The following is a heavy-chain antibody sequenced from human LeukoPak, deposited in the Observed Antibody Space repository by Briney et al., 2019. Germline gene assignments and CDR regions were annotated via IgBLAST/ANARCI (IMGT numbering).Heavy chain of an antibody. V-gene: IGHV3-48*01. CDR2: IDSGSSTM. CDR3: AISGVTTVGY. J-gene: IGHJ4*02. D-gene: IGHD4-11*01. CDR1: GFMFSSYA. Sequence: GGSLRLSCAASGFMFSSYAMSWVRQAPGKGLEWVSYIDSGSSTMYYADSVKGRFTISRDTAKNSLYLQMNSLRAEDTAVYYCAISGVTTVGYWGQGTLVTVSS.